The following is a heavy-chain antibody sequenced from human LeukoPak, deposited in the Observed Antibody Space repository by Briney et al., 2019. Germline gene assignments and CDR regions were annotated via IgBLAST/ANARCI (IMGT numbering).Heavy chain of an antibody. V-gene: IGHV1-8*03. D-gene: IGHD2-15*01. J-gene: IGHJ5*02. Sequence: ASVKVSCKASGCTFTSYDINWVRQATGQGLEWMGWMNPNSGNTGYAQKFQGRVTITRNTSISTAYMELSSLRSEDTAVYYSARGGYCSGGSCYGYNWFDPWGQGTLVTVSS. CDR3: ARGGYCSGGSCYGYNWFDP. CDR1: GCTFTSYD. CDR2: MNPNSGNT.